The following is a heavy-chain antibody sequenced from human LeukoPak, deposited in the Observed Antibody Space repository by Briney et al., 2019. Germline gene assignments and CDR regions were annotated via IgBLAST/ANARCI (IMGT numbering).Heavy chain of an antibody. D-gene: IGHD3-22*01. CDR2: IAGSGRYT. CDR1: GFTFRSYA. Sequence: GRSLRLSCAASGFTFRSYAMSWVRQAPGKGLEWVSSIAGSGRYTYYADSVKGRFTISRDNSKNTLYLQMNSLRAEDTAVYYCARKPYDSSGYKAPYWHFDLWGRGTLVTVSS. V-gene: IGHV3-23*01. J-gene: IGHJ2*01. CDR3: ARKPYDSSGYKAPYWHFDL.